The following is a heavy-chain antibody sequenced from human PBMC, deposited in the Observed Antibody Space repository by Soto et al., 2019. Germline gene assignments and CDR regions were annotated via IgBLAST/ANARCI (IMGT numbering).Heavy chain of an antibody. Sequence: QLQLQESGPGLVKPSETLSLTCTVSGGSISSSSYYWGWIRQPPGKGLEWIGSIYYSGSTYYNPSLKRRVTISVDTSKNQCSLKLSSVTAADTAVYYCARLVGYSSSWRKDNWFDPWGQGTLVTVSS. CDR1: GGSISSSSYY. J-gene: IGHJ5*02. D-gene: IGHD6-13*01. V-gene: IGHV4-39*01. CDR2: IYYSGST. CDR3: ARLVGYSSSWRKDNWFDP.